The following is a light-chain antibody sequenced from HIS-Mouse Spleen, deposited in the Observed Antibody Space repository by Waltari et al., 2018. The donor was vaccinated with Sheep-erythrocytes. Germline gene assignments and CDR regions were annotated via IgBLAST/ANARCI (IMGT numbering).Light chain of an antibody. Sequence: SYELTQPPSVFVSPGQTASITCPGDKLGDKYACWYQQKPGQSPVLVIYQDSKRPSGIPERFSGSNSGNTATLTISGTQAMDEADYYCQAWDSSTAWVFGGGTKLTVL. J-gene: IGLJ3*02. CDR2: QDS. CDR3: QAWDSSTAWV. CDR1: KLGDKY. V-gene: IGLV3-1*01.